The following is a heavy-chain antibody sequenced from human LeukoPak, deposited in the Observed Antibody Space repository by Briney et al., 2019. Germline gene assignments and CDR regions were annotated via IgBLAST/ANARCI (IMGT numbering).Heavy chain of an antibody. J-gene: IGHJ5*02. CDR2: INPNSGGT. D-gene: IGHD3-10*01. CDR3: ARDQVYIPMFRAASNCFDP. CDR1: GYTFTGYY. Sequence: ASVKVSCKASGYTFTGYYMHWVRQAPGQGLEWMGRINPNSGGTNYAQKFQGRVTMTRDTSISTAYMELSRLRSDDTAVYYCARDQVYIPMFRAASNCFDPWGKGTLVTVSS. V-gene: IGHV1-2*06.